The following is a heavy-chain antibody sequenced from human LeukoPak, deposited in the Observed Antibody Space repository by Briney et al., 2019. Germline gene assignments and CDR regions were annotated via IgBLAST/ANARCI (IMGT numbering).Heavy chain of an antibody. Sequence: PGGSLRLSCTASRLTFSTYAMSWVRQAPGKGLEWVSGISGSGGSTNYADSVKGRFTISRDNSKNTLYLQMNSLRAEGTAVYYCAKDREAVATRGFDSWGQGTLVTVSS. CDR2: ISGSGGST. CDR3: AKDREAVATRGFDS. V-gene: IGHV3-23*01. J-gene: IGHJ4*02. CDR1: RLTFSTYA. D-gene: IGHD6-19*01.